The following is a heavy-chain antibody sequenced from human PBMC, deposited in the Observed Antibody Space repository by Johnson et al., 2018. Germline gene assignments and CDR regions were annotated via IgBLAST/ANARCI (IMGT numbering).Heavy chain of an antibody. CDR3: AKSYYYDTSFQH. D-gene: IGHD3-22*01. Sequence: VQLVESGGGLVQPGRSLRLSCAASGFTFDDYAMHWVRQAPGKGLEWVSGISGSGGSTYYADSVKGRFTISRDNAKNSLYLQMNSRRDEDTTVYYCAKSYYYDTSFQHWGQGTPVTVSS. CDR2: ISGSGGST. CDR1: GFTFDDYA. J-gene: IGHJ1*01. V-gene: IGHV3-9*01.